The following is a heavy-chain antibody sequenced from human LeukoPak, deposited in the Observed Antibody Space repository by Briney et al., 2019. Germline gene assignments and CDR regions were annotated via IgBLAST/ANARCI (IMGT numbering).Heavy chain of an antibody. D-gene: IGHD6-19*01. V-gene: IGHV3-21*01. CDR2: ISSSSSYI. J-gene: IGHJ4*02. CDR1: GFTFSSYS. CDR3: ARVSSGWPLDY. Sequence: GGSLRLSCAASGFTFSSYSMNWVRQAPGKGLEWVSSISSSSSYIYYADPVKGRFTISRDNAKNSLYLQMNSLRAEDTAVYYCARVSSGWPLDYWGQGTLVTVSS.